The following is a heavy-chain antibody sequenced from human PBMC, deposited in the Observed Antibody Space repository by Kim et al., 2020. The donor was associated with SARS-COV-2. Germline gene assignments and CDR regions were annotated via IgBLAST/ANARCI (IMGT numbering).Heavy chain of an antibody. CDR2: ISAYNGNT. CDR3: ARDGDCSGGSCYAFMDV. D-gene: IGHD2-15*01. Sequence: ASVKVSCKASGYTFTSYGISWVRQAPGQGLEWMGWISAYNGNTNYAQKLQGRVTMTTDTSTSTAYMELRSLRSDDTAVYYCARDGDCSGGSCYAFMDVWGQGTTVTVSS. V-gene: IGHV1-18*01. CDR1: GYTFTSYG. J-gene: IGHJ6*02.